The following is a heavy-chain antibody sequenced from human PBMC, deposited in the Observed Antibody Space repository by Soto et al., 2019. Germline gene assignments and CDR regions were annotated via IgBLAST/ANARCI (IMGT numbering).Heavy chain of an antibody. CDR2: FDPEDGET. CDR1: GYTLTELS. J-gene: IGHJ4*02. V-gene: IGHV1-24*01. Sequence: ASVKVSCKVSGYTLTELSMHWARQAPGKGLEWMGGFDPEDGETVYAQKFQGRVTMTEDTSTDTAYMELSSLRSEDTAVYYCATWRSAKNYFDYWGQGTLVTVSS. CDR3: ATWRSAKNYFDY. D-gene: IGHD2-15*01.